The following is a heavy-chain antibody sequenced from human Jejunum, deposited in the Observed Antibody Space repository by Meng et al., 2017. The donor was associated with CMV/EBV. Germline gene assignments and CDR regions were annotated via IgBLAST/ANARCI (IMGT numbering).Heavy chain of an antibody. CDR3: VRGRCTKTSCYTGALDH. Sequence: IRSSHWWSWGSQSPGKGLEWIAEISPTEARNYNTSLKSRVTISVDYSKSQFSLMMTSVTAADTAIYYCVRGRCTKTSCYTGALDHWGPGTLVTVSS. J-gene: IGHJ4*02. D-gene: IGHD2-2*02. CDR2: ISPTEAR. CDR1: IRSSHW. V-gene: IGHV4-4*02.